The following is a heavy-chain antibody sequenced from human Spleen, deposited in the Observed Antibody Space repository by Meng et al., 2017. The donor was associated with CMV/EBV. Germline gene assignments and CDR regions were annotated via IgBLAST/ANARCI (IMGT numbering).Heavy chain of an antibody. J-gene: IGHJ4*02. CDR2: ISSDSNNI. D-gene: IGHD2-2*01. V-gene: IGHV3-21*04. CDR3: AKDRPPIVVVPAATFDY. CDR1: GFTLTTYS. Sequence: GGSLRLSCAASGFTLTTYSMNWVRQAPGKGLEWVSSISSDSNNIYYADSVKGRFTISRDTAKNSLYLQMNSLRAEDTAVYYCAKDRPPIVVVPAATFDYWGQGTLVTVSS.